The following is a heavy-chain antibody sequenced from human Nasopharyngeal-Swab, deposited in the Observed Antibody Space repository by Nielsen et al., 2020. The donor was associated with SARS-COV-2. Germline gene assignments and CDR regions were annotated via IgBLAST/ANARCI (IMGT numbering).Heavy chain of an antibody. CDR3: AKGLEQQLSPLYYYYYYGMDV. CDR1: GFTFSSYS. V-gene: IGHV3-23*01. D-gene: IGHD6-13*01. Sequence: GGSLRLSCAASGFTFSSYSMNWVRQAPGKGLEWVSAISGSGGSTYYADSVKGRFTISRDNSKNTLYLQMNSLRAEDTAVYYCAKGLEQQLSPLYYYYYYGMDVWGQGTTVTVSS. CDR2: ISGSGGST. J-gene: IGHJ6*02.